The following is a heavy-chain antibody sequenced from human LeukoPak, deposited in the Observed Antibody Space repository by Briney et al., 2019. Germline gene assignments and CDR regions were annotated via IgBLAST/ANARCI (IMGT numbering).Heavy chain of an antibody. CDR1: GFTFSNAW. Sequence: GGSLRLSCAASGFTFSNAWMNWVRQAPGKGLEWVSYISSSSSYTNYADSVKGRFTISRDNAKNSLYLQMNSLRAEDTAVYYCARAPHYSNYGPYYYGMDVWGQGTTVTVSS. CDR3: ARAPHYSNYGPYYYGMDV. V-gene: IGHV3-11*06. D-gene: IGHD4-11*01. CDR2: ISSSSSYT. J-gene: IGHJ6*02.